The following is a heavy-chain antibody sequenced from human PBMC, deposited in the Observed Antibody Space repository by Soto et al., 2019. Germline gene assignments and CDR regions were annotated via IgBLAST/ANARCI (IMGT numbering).Heavy chain of an antibody. CDR2: IYYSGST. V-gene: IGHV4-30-4*01. Sequence: QVQLQESGPGLVKPSQTLSLTCTVSGGSISSGDYYWNWIRQPPGKGLEWIGYIYYSGSTYYNPSLKSRVTISVDTSKNQFSLKLCSVTAADTAVYYCARDQGDSSDGYYFDYWGQGTLVTVSS. CDR1: GGSISSGDYY. D-gene: IGHD3-22*01. CDR3: ARDQGDSSDGYYFDY. J-gene: IGHJ4*02.